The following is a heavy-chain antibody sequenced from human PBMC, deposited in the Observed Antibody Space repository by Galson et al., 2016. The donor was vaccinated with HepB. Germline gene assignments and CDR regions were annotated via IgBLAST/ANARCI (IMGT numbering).Heavy chain of an antibody. CDR3: TRDAMGRGSGSYSAFDY. D-gene: IGHD1-26*01. V-gene: IGHV3-13*01. Sequence: SLRLSCAASGFVFSNFDMHWVRQATGRGLEWVSAIGSAGDTYYPGSVKGRFTISRDNSNNILSLQMNSLRAEDTAVYYCTRDAMGRGSGSYSAFDYWGQGTLVTVAS. J-gene: IGHJ4*02. CDR1: GFVFSNFD. CDR2: IGSAGDT.